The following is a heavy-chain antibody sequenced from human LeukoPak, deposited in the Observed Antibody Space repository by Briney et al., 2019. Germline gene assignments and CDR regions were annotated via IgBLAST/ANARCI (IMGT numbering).Heavy chain of an antibody. CDR2: INAGNGNT. J-gene: IGHJ6*02. V-gene: IGHV1-3*01. CDR3: ATTAMVTPLDYYYYYGMDV. D-gene: IGHD5-18*01. CDR1: GYTFTSYA. Sequence: GASVKVSCKASGYTFTSYAMHWVRQAPGQRLEWMGWINAGNGNTKYSQKFQGRVTITRDTSASTACMELSSLRSEDTAVYYCATTAMVTPLDYYYYYGMDVWCQGTTVTVSS.